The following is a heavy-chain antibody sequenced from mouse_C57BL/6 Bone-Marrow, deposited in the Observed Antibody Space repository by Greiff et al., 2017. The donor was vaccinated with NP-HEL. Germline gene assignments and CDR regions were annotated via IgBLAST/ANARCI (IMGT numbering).Heavy chain of an antibody. V-gene: IGHV14-2*01. CDR1: GFNIKDYY. J-gene: IGHJ3*01. D-gene: IGHD2-2*01. Sequence: VQLQQSGAELVKPGASVKLSCTASGFNIKDYYMHWVKQRPEQGLEWIGRIDPEDGETKSAPKFPGKAPITADHSSNTASLRLSSLTSGDTACYYCARVPLMVTTAWFAYWGQGTLVTVSA. CDR3: ARVPLMVTTAWFAY. CDR2: IDPEDGET.